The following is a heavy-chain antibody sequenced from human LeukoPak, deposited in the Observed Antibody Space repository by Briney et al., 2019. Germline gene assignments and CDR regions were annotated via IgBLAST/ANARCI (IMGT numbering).Heavy chain of an antibody. CDR2: MNPNSANT. D-gene: IGHD1-14*01. J-gene: IGHJ4*02. V-gene: IGHV1-8*03. Sequence: GASVKVSCKASGYTFTSYDINWVRQATGQGLEWMGWMNPNSANTGYAQKFQGRATITRDTSKSTAYMELSSLRSGDTAVYYCARTLPGGVVDYWGQGTLVTVSS. CDR1: GYTFTSYD. CDR3: ARTLPGGVVDY.